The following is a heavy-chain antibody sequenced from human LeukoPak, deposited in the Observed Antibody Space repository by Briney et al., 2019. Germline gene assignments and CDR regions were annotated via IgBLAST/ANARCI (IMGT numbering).Heavy chain of an antibody. J-gene: IGHJ4*02. CDR3: APKPSGDYYFDY. Sequence: SETLSLTCTVSGCSISSSDYYWGWIRQPPGMGLEWIGYIHYSGATYYNPSLKSRATLSVDTSKTQFSLRLTSVTAADTAVYYCAPKPSGDYYFDYWGQGTLVTVSS. D-gene: IGHD4-17*01. CDR1: GCSISSSDYY. CDR2: IHYSGAT. V-gene: IGHV4-30-4*01.